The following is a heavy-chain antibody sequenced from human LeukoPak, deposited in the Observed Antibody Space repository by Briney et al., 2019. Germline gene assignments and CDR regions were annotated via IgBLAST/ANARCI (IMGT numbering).Heavy chain of an antibody. J-gene: IGHJ4*02. Sequence: GKSLRLSCAASGFTVSTNYMTWVRQAPGKGLEWVSLIYSGGTTYYADSVKGRFTISRDNSKNTLYLQMNSLRAEDTAVYYCARGVIHWGQGTLVTVSS. CDR1: GFTVSTNY. CDR3: ARGVIH. V-gene: IGHV3-53*01. CDR2: IYSGGTT.